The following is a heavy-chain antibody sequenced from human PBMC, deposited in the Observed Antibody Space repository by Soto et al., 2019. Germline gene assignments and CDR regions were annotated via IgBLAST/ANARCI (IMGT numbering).Heavy chain of an antibody. D-gene: IGHD3-10*01. CDR2: INHSGST. CDR1: GGSFSGYY. Sequence: PSETLSLTCAVYGGSFSGYYWSWIRQPPGKGLEWIGEINHSGSTNYNPSLKSRVTISVDTSKNQFSLKLSSVTAADMAVYYCARRNGWFGELPENYYYYGMDVWGQGTTVTVSS. CDR3: ARRNGWFGELPENYYYYGMDV. V-gene: IGHV4-34*01. J-gene: IGHJ6*02.